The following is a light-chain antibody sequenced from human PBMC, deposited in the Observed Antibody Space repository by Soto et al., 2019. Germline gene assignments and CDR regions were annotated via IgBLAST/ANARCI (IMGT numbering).Light chain of an antibody. V-gene: IGKV3-20*01. Sequence: EIVLTQSPGTLSLSPGERVILSCRASQSISSNYLAWYQQKPGQAPRLLIYGASSRATGIPDSFSGSGSGTDFTLTISRLEPEDFAVYHCKQYGSSPLTFGGGTKLEIK. J-gene: IGKJ4*01. CDR3: KQYGSSPLT. CDR2: GAS. CDR1: QSISSNY.